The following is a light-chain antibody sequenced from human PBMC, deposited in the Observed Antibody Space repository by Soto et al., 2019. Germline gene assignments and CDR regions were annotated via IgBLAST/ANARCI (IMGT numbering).Light chain of an antibody. Sequence: QSALTQPASVSGSPGQSITISCTGTSSDVGGYNYVSWYQQHPGKAPKLIISDVSNRPSGTSNRFSGSKSGNTASLTISGLQAEDEADYYCSLYTRSNTWVFGGGTKLTVL. CDR3: SLYTRSNTWV. J-gene: IGLJ3*02. CDR1: SSDVGGYNY. CDR2: DVS. V-gene: IGLV2-14*01.